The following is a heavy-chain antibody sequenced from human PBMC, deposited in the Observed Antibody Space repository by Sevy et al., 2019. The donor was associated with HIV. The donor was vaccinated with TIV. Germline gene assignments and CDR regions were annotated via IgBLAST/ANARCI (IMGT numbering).Heavy chain of an antibody. V-gene: IGHV3-11*04. CDR3: ARITGWWFDY. D-gene: IGHD2-8*02. CDR2: ISNGGGTT. J-gene: IGHJ4*02. Sequence: GGSLRLSCAASGFTFSDYYMSWVRQAPGKGLEWVSYISNGGGTTYYGDSVKCRFTISRDNAGNSLYLKMNSLRAEDTAVYYCARITGWWFDYWGQGTLVTVSS. CDR1: GFTFSDYY.